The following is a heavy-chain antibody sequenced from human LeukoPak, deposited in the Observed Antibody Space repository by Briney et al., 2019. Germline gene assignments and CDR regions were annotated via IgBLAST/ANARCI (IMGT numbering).Heavy chain of an antibody. J-gene: IGHJ4*02. Sequence: GGSLRLSCAASGFTVSSNYMSWVRQAPGKGLEWVSIIYSGGSTFYADSVKGRFTISRDNSKNTLYLQMNSLRAEDTAVYYCARGRGYSYGKEYYFDYWGQGTLVTVSS. CDR2: IYSGGST. CDR3: ARGRGYSYGKEYYFDY. D-gene: IGHD5-18*01. V-gene: IGHV3-53*01. CDR1: GFTVSSNY.